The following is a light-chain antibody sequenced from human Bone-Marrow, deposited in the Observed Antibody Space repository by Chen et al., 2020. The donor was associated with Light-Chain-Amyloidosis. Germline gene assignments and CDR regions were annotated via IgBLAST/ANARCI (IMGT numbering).Light chain of an antibody. J-gene: IGLJ2*01. CDR3: QSADSSGTYEVI. CDR1: DLPTKY. V-gene: IGLV3-25*03. CDR2: RDT. Sequence: SYELTQPTSVSVSPGQPARLTCSGDDLPTKYAYWYQQKPGQAPVLVIQRDTERPSGISERFSGSSSGTTATLTISGVQTEDEADYHCQSADSSGTYEVIFGGGTKLTVL.